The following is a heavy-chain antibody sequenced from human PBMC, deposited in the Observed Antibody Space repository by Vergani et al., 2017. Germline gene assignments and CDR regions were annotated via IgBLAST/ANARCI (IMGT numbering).Heavy chain of an antibody. V-gene: IGHV1-46*01. Sequence: QVQLVQSGAEVKKPGASVKVSCKASGSTFTSYYMHWVRQAPGQGLEWMGIINPSGGSTSYAQKFQGRVTMTRDTSTSTVYMELSSLRSEDTAVYYCARAFYDRSGYYYVGFGYWGQGTLVTVSS. D-gene: IGHD3-22*01. CDR3: ARAFYDRSGYYYVGFGY. CDR1: GSTFTSYY. J-gene: IGHJ4*02. CDR2: INPSGGST.